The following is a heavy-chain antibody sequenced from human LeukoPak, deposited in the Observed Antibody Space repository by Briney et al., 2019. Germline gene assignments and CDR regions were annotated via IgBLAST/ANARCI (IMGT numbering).Heavy chain of an antibody. CDR2: IYHSGST. D-gene: IGHD3-9*01. CDR3: ARVPGSDWLSEY. CDR1: GYSISSGYY. J-gene: IGHJ4*02. V-gene: IGHV4-38-2*02. Sequence: SETLSLTCTVSGYSISSGYYWGWIRQPPGKGLEWIGSIYHSGSTYYNPSLKSRVTISVDTSKNQFSLKLSSVTAADTAVYYCARVPGSDWLSEYWGQGTLVTVSS.